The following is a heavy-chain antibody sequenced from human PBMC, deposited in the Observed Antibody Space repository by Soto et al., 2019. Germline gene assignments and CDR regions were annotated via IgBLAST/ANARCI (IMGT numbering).Heavy chain of an antibody. J-gene: IGHJ3*01. CDR3: ARGLASPPVFAFDV. V-gene: IGHV2-5*01. CDR1: GFSLSTSGVG. D-gene: IGHD3-3*02. Sequence: SGPTLVNPTQTLTLTCSFSGFSLSTSGVGVGWVRQPPGKALEWLALIYWSGDEHYRPSLKSRLTITKATSKNQVVLIMTNMDPMDTATYYCARGLASPPVFAFDVWGQGTTVTVSS. CDR2: IYWSGDE.